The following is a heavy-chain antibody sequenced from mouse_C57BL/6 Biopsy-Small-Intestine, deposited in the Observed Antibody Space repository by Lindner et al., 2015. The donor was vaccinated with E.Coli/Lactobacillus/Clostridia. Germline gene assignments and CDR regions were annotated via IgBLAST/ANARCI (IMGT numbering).Heavy chain of an antibody. J-gene: IGHJ4*01. CDR1: GFTFSTYA. V-gene: IGHV5-6-3*01. Sequence: VQLQESGGGLVKPGGSLKLSCAASGFTFSTYAMSWVRQTPEKRLEWVAAINSNGGSTYYPDTVKDRFTISRDNAKNTLYLQISSLRSEDTAMYYCARGDVGLHYGMDYWGQGTSVTVSS. CDR3: ARGDVGLHYGMDY. CDR2: INSNGGST.